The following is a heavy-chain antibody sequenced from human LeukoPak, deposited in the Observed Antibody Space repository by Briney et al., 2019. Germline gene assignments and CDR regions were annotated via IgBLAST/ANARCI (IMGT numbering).Heavy chain of an antibody. CDR1: GGSVSSGSYY. CDR3: ARQSISGSSLSYFDY. Sequence: PSETLSLTCTVSGGSVSSGSYYWSWIRQPPGKGLEWIGNIYDSGSTNYNPSLKSRVTISVDTSKNQCSLKLSSVTAADTAVYYCARQSISGSSLSYFDYWGQGTLVNVSS. CDR2: IYDSGST. D-gene: IGHD3-22*01. J-gene: IGHJ4*02. V-gene: IGHV4-61*01.